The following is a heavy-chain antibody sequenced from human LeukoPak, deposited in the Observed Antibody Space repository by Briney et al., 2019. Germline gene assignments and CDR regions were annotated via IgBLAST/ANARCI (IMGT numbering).Heavy chain of an antibody. J-gene: IGHJ4*02. CDR2: ISGSGGTT. D-gene: IGHD3-22*01. V-gene: IGHV3-23*01. Sequence: GGSLRLSCAASGFTFSSYAMSWVRQAPGKGLEWVSGISGSGGTTYYADSVKGRFTISRDNSKNTVYLQMNSLRADDTAVYYCAKGVNYYDSSGYYPYYFDYWGQGTLVTVSS. CDR1: GFTFSSYA. CDR3: AKGVNYYDSSGYYPYYFDY.